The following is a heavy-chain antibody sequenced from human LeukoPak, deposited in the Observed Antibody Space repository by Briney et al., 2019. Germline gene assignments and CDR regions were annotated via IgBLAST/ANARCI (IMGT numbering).Heavy chain of an antibody. CDR2: INHSGST. D-gene: IGHD6-13*01. Sequence: SETLSLTCAVYGGSFSGYYWSWIRQPPGKGLEWIGEINHSGSTNYNPSLKSRVTISVDTSKNQFSLKLSSVTAADTAVYYCARVYSSSWYGYFDYWGQGTLVTVSS. CDR1: GGSFSGYY. V-gene: IGHV4-34*01. CDR3: ARVYSSSWYGYFDY. J-gene: IGHJ4*02.